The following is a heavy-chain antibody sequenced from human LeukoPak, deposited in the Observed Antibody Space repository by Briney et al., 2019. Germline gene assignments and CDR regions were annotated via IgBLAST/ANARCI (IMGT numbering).Heavy chain of an antibody. Sequence: ASVKVSCKASGYSFTSDYIHWVRQAPGQGLEWMGMIYPRDGSTSYAQKFQGRVTVTRDTSTSTVHMELSGLRSEDTAVYYCARDQEAFDYWGQGTLVTVSS. CDR1: GYSFTSDY. J-gene: IGHJ4*02. CDR3: ARDQEAFDY. CDR2: IYPRDGST. V-gene: IGHV1-46*01.